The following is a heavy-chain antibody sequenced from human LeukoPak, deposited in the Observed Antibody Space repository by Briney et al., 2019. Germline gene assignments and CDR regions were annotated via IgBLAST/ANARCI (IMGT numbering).Heavy chain of an antibody. J-gene: IGHJ4*02. CDR3: AKGTLRIPEKGRLGELSLYY. CDR1: GFTFSSYA. D-gene: IGHD3-16*02. Sequence: GGSLRLSCAASGFTFSSYAMSWVRQAPGKGLEWVSAISGSGGSTYYADSVKGRFTISRDNSKNTLYLQMNSLRAEDTAVYYCAKGTLRIPEKGRLGELSLYYWGQGTLVTVSS. V-gene: IGHV3-23*01. CDR2: ISGSGGST.